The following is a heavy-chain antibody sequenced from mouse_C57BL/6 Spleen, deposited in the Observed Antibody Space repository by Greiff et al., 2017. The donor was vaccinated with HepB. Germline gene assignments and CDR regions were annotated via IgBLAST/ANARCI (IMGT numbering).Heavy chain of an antibody. J-gene: IGHJ2*01. D-gene: IGHD1-1*01. CDR2: ISDGGSYT. Sequence: EVHLVESGGGLVKPGGSLKLSCAASGFTFSSYAMSWVRQTPEKRLEWVATISDGGSYTYYPDNVKGRFTISRDNAKNNLYLQMSHLKSEDTAMYYCARRDYGYYFDYWGQGTTLTVSS. V-gene: IGHV5-4*03. CDR1: GFTFSSYA. CDR3: ARRDYGYYFDY.